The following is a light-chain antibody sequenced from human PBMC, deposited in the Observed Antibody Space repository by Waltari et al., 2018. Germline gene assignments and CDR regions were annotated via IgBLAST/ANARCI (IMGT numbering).Light chain of an antibody. J-gene: IGLJ2*01. CDR3: QSYDNRLSGVI. CDR1: SSNLGATTD. V-gene: IGLV1-40*01. Sequence: QSVLTQPPSVSGAPGQRVTISCAGSSSNLGATTDVHWYQQLPGTAPKLLIYGHNNRPSGVPDRFSGSKSGTSASLAITGLQAEDEADYYCQSYDNRLSGVIFGGGTRLTVL. CDR2: GHN.